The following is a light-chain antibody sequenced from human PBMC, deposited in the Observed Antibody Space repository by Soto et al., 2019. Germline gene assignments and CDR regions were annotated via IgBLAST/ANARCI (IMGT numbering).Light chain of an antibody. J-gene: IGLJ1*01. CDR2: GNS. CDR1: SSNIGAGYD. CDR3: QSYDSSRSGDV. Sequence: QSVLTQPPSVSGAPGQRVTISCTGSSSNIGAGYDVHWYQQLPGTAPKLLIYGNSNRPSGVPDRFSGSKSGTSASLAITGLQAEDEADYYCQSYDSSRSGDVFGPGTKVTVL. V-gene: IGLV1-40*01.